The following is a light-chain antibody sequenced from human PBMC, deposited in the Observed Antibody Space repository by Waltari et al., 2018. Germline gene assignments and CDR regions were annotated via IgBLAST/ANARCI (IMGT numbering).Light chain of an antibody. CDR2: GAS. J-gene: IGKJ4*01. Sequence: EIVMTQSPATLSVSPGERVTLSCRASQSVTSNLAWYQQKLGQAPRLLIYGASARATGIPARFSGSGSGTEFTLTISSMQSEDFALYYCQQYNNWPPTFGEGTKVEIK. V-gene: IGKV3-15*01. CDR1: QSVTSN. CDR3: QQYNNWPPT.